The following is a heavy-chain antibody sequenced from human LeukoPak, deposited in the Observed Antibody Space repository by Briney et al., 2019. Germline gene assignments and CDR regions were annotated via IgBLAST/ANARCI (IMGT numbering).Heavy chain of an antibody. CDR2: IIPIFGTA. D-gene: IGHD3-10*01. Sequence: GASVKVSCKASGGTFSSYAISWVRQAPGQGLEWMGGIIPIFGTANYAQKFQGRVTITADESTCTAYMELSSLRSEDTAVYYCARGSVWFGELSSYYFDYWGQGTLVTVSS. V-gene: IGHV1-69*01. J-gene: IGHJ4*02. CDR1: GGTFSSYA. CDR3: ARGSVWFGELSSYYFDY.